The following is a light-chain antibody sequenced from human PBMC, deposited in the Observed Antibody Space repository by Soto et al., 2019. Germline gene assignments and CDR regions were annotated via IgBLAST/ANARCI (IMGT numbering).Light chain of an antibody. CDR2: GAF. J-gene: IGKJ4*01. Sequence: EIVMTQSPATLSVSPGERATLSCRASQSVSSNLAWYQQKPGQAPRLLIYGAFTRATGIPARFSGSGSGTEFTLNISSLQSEDFAVYYCQQYKNWPPLTFGGGPKVEIK. CDR3: QQYKNWPPLT. V-gene: IGKV3-15*01. CDR1: QSVSSN.